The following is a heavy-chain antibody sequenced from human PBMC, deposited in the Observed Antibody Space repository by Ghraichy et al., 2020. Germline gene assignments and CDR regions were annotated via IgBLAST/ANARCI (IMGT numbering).Heavy chain of an antibody. CDR2: IPPDESNE. J-gene: IGHJ3*02. CDR3: AKVPGDWSSFDI. D-gene: IGHD1-1*01. Sequence: GGSLRLSCAASGFTFSSYGMHWVRQAPGKGLEWVAFIPPDESNEYYEDSVKGRFTISRDNSKNTLYLQMNSLRPEDTAVYFCAKVPGDWSSFDIWGQGTMVTVSP. CDR1: GFTFSSYG. V-gene: IGHV3-30*02.